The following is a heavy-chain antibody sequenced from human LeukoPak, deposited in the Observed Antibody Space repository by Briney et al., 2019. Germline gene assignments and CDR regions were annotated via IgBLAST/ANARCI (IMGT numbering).Heavy chain of an antibody. CDR3: AADSSSWYSFDY. J-gene: IGHJ4*02. D-gene: IGHD6-13*01. CDR1: GYTFTSYY. Sequence: GASVKVSCKASGYTFTSYYMHWVRQAPGQGLEWMGIINPSGGSTSYAQKFQGRVTMTRDMSTSTVYMELSSLRPEDTAVYYCAADSSSWYSFDYWGQGTLVTVSS. CDR2: INPSGGST. V-gene: IGHV1-46*01.